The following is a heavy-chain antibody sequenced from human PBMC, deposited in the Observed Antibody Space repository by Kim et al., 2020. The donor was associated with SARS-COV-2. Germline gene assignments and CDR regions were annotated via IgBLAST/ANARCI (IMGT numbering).Heavy chain of an antibody. Sequence: SGPTLVKPTQTLTLTCTFSGFSLSTSGVGVGWIRQPPGKALECLALIYWDDDKRYSPSLKSRLIITKDTSKNQVVLTMTNMDPVDTATYYCAHRRWRSYYNDYFDYWGQGTLVTVSS. CDR2: IYWDDDK. CDR1: GFSLSTSGVG. D-gene: IGHD3-10*01. CDR3: AHRRWRSYYNDYFDY. J-gene: IGHJ4*02. V-gene: IGHV2-5*02.